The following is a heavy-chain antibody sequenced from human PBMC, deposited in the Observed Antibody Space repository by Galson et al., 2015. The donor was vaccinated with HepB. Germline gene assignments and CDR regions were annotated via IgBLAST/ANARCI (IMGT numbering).Heavy chain of an antibody. Sequence: CAISGGSVSSTTAAWNWIRLSPSRGLEWLGRTYYRSKWYYDYAVSVRSRITISPDTAKNQISLHLNSVTPEDTAVYYCAEIAVAGQIDGFDLWGQGTVVTVSS. J-gene: IGHJ3*01. CDR1: GGSVSSTTAA. CDR2: TYYRSKWYY. CDR3: AEIAVAGQIDGFDL. D-gene: IGHD6-19*01. V-gene: IGHV6-1*01.